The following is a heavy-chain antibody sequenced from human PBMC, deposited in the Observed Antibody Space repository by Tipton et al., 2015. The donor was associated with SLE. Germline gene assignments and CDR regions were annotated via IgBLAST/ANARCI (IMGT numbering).Heavy chain of an antibody. Sequence: LRLSCTVSGGSISSGGYYWSWIRQHPGKGLEWIGYIYYSGSTYYNPSLKSRVTISVDTSKNQFSLKLSSVTAADTAVYYCARAVSFYDFWSGYYRSWYFDLWGRGTLVTVSS. CDR2: IYYSGST. V-gene: IGHV4-31*02. CDR3: ARAVSFYDFWSGYYRSWYFDL. J-gene: IGHJ2*01. CDR1: GGSISSGGYY. D-gene: IGHD3-3*01.